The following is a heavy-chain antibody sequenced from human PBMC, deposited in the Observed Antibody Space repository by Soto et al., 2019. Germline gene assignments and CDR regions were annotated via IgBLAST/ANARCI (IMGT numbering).Heavy chain of an antibody. CDR1: GFTFSSYA. D-gene: IGHD2-21*02. Sequence: EVQLVESGGGLVQPGGSLRLSCAASGFTFSSYAMHWVRQAPGKGLEYVSAISSNGGSTYYANSVKGRFTISRDNSKNTLYLQMGSLRAEDMAVYYCARDLAYCGGDCYSHAFDIWGQGTMVTVSS. J-gene: IGHJ3*02. CDR2: ISSNGGST. CDR3: ARDLAYCGGDCYSHAFDI. V-gene: IGHV3-64*01.